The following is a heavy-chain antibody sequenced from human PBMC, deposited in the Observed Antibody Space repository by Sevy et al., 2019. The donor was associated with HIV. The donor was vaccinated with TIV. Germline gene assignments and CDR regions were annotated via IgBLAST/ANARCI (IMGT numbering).Heavy chain of an antibody. Sequence: GGSLRLSCAASGFTFSRYEMSWVRQAPGKGLEWVSYISNSGTTIYYSDSVKGRFTISRDNARNSLYLQMNSLRAEDTAIYYCARDLPPSATTVAHFDCWGQGTLVTVSS. CDR2: ISNSGTTI. CDR1: GFTFSRYE. CDR3: ARDLPPSATTVAHFDC. V-gene: IGHV3-48*03. J-gene: IGHJ4*02. D-gene: IGHD4-17*01.